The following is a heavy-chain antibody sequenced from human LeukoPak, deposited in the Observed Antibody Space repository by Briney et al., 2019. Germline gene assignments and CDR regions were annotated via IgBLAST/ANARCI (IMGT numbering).Heavy chain of an antibody. V-gene: IGHV4-34*01. D-gene: IGHD5-12*01. CDR1: GGSFSGYY. J-gene: IGHJ4*02. CDR3: ARGRATDY. CDR2: INHSGST. Sequence: SETLSLTCAVYGGSFSGYYWSWIRQPPGKGLEWIGEINHSGSTNYNPSLKSRVTISVDTSKNQFSLKLSSVTAADTVVYYCARGRATDYWGQGTLVTVSS.